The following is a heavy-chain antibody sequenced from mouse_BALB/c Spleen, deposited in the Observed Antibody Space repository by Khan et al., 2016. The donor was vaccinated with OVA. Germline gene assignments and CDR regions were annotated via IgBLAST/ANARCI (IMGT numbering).Heavy chain of an antibody. Sequence: QVQLQQSGAELARPGASVKLSCKASGYTFTDYYINWVKQRTGQGLEWIGEISPGSGDTYYNERFKGKATLTADKSSSTAYMQRSRLTSAASAVYFCARRNYFGYTFAYWGQGTLVTVSA. D-gene: IGHD1-2*01. V-gene: IGHV1-77*01. J-gene: IGHJ3*01. CDR2: ISPGSGDT. CDR1: GYTFTDYY. CDR3: ARRNYFGYTFAY.